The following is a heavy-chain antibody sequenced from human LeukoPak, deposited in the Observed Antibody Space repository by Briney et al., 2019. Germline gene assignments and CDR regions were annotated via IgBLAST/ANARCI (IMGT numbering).Heavy chain of an antibody. D-gene: IGHD2-2*01. V-gene: IGHV1-8*01. J-gene: IGHJ6*03. CDR1: GYTFTSYD. CDR2: MNPNRGNT. Sequence: GASVKVSFKASGYTFTSYDINWVRQATGQGLEWMGWMNPNRGNTGYAQKFQGRVTMTRNTSISTAYMELNSLRAEDTAVYYCASIGYCSSTSCPASYYMDVWGKGTTVTVSS. CDR3: ASIGYCSSTSCPASYYMDV.